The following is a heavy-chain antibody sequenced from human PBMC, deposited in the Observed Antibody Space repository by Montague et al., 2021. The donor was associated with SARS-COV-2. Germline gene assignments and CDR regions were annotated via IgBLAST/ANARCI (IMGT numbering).Heavy chain of an antibody. CDR2: ISYDGSNK. CDR3: ANQLVGLYGMDV. CDR1: GFTFSSYA. Sequence: SLRLSCAASGFTFSSYAMRWVRQAPGMGLEWVAVISYDGSNKYYADSVKGRFTISRDNSKNTLYLQMNSLRAEDTAVYYCANQLVGLYGMDVWGQGTTVTVSS. V-gene: IGHV3-30*04. D-gene: IGHD2-21*01. J-gene: IGHJ6*02.